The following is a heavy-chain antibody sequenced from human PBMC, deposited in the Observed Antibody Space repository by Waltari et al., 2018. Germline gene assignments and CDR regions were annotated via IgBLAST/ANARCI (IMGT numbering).Heavy chain of an antibody. CDR2: ISRSGDT. CDR1: GFSLSSGSYY. Sequence: QVQLQESGPGLVQPSQTLSLTCSVSGFSLSSGSYYWSWIRQHPGKGLEWVGYISRSGDTDYSPSLRSRLTLSVDTSKNQFSLKLNSVTAADTGVYFCAGRGAKMFSIWGRGTLVTVSS. D-gene: IGHD3-3*02. CDR3: AGRGAKMFSI. J-gene: IGHJ4*02. V-gene: IGHV4-31*02.